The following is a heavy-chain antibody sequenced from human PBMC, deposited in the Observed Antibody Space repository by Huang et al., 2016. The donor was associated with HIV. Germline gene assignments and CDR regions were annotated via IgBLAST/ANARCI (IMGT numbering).Heavy chain of an antibody. D-gene: IGHD3-10*01. V-gene: IGHV1-18*04. CDR1: GYTFNNYG. Sequence: QVHLVQSRGELKKPGASVRVSCKTSGYTFNNYGIGWGRPAPGQGLEWSGWISADIGNPNYAQKFQGRLTLTTDTSTRTVYMDLRSLRSDDTAVYYCATDTRAYYYGSGTNGMDVWGQGTTVIVSS. J-gene: IGHJ6*02. CDR2: ISADIGNP. CDR3: ATDTRAYYYGSGTNGMDV.